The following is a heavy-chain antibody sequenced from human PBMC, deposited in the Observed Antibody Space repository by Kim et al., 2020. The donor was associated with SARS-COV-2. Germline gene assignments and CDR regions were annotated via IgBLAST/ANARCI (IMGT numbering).Heavy chain of an antibody. J-gene: IGHJ6*02. Sequence: ASVKVSCKASGYTFTSYAMHWVRHAPGQKLEWIGWINAGNGNTKYSQKFQGRVTITRDTSAIKAYMELSSLRSEDTAVYYCASYLSYSSSWYYDYGMDVWGQGTTVTVSS. CDR3: ASYLSYSSSWYYDYGMDV. CDR2: INAGNGNT. CDR1: GYTFTSYA. V-gene: IGHV1-3*01. D-gene: IGHD6-13*01.